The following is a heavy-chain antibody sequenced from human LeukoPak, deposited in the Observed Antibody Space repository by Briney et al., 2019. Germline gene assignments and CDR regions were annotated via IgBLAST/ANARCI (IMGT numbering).Heavy chain of an antibody. CDR2: IFPMFETA. D-gene: IGHD3-16*01. CDR3: ARGVTSYGTRLTY. V-gene: IGHV1-69*06. J-gene: IGHJ4*02. CDR1: GDSFSTYA. Sequence: ASVKVSCKASGDSFSTYAISWVRQAPGHGLEWMGGIFPMFETANYAQRFQGRLTITADIATSTAYMDLSSLRSEDTAVYYCARGVTSYGTRLTYWGQGTLVTVSS.